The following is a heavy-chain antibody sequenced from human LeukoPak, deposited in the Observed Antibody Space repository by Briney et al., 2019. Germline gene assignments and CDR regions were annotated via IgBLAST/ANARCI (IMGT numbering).Heavy chain of an antibody. J-gene: IGHJ3*01. CDR1: GGSISSITYY. Sequence: PSQTLSLTCTVSGGSISSITYYWGWIRQPPGKGLEWIRSIYYSGSTYNNPSLKSRVTIFVDTSKNQFSLKLSSVTATDTAVYYCARTYGDYDGAFDVWGQGTTVTVSS. V-gene: IGHV4-39*01. CDR3: ARTYGDYDGAFDV. D-gene: IGHD4-17*01. CDR2: IYYSGST.